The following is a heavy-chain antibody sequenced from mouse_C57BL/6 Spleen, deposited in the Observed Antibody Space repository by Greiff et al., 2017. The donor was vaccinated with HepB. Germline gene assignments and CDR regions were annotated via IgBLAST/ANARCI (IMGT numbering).Heavy chain of an antibody. Sequence: EVMLVESGGGLVKPGGSLKLSCAASGFTFSSYAMSWVRQTPEKRLEWVATISDGGSYTYYPDNVKGRFTISRDNAKNNLYLQMSHLKSEDTAMYYCARDDYYVSSPYWYFDVWGTGTTVTVSS. V-gene: IGHV5-4*01. CDR3: ARDDYYVSSPYWYFDV. CDR2: ISDGGSYT. J-gene: IGHJ1*03. D-gene: IGHD1-1*01. CDR1: GFTFSSYA.